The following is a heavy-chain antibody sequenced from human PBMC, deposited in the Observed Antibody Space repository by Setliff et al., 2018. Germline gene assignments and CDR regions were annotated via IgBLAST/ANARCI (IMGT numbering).Heavy chain of an antibody. Sequence: PSETLSLTCVVYGGSFSNYYWSWIRQPPGKGLEWIGEINHSGSTNYNPSLKSRVTISVDTSKNQFSLKLDSVTAADTAVYYCARGRPLFDSWGQGTLVTVSS. J-gene: IGHJ4*02. V-gene: IGHV4-34*01. CDR3: ARGRPLFDS. CDR1: GGSFSNYY. CDR2: INHSGST.